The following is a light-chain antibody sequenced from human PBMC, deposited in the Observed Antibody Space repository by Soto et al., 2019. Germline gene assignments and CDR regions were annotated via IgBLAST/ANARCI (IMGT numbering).Light chain of an antibody. J-gene: IGKJ1*01. CDR2: GAS. CDR1: QSVSSH. Sequence: EIVMTQSPATLSVSPGERVALSCRASQSVSSHLAWYQKNPGQAPRLLVYGASTRNAGIPDRFSGSGSGTEFTLTISSLQSEDVAIYYCQQYNNWPRTFGQGTKVEI. V-gene: IGKV3-15*01. CDR3: QQYNNWPRT.